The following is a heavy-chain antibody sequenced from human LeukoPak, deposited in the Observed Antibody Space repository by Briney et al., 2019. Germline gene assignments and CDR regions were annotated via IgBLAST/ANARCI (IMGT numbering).Heavy chain of an antibody. Sequence: PSETLSLTCTVSGVSISSSSYYWGWILQPPGKGLEWIGSIYYSGSTYYNPSLKRRVTISVDTSKNQFSLKLSSVTAADTAVYYCARQTGILYYYYYYMDVWGKGTTVTVSS. V-gene: IGHV4-39*01. J-gene: IGHJ6*03. CDR1: GVSISSSSYY. D-gene: IGHD7-27*01. CDR2: IYYSGST. CDR3: ARQTGILYYYYYYMDV.